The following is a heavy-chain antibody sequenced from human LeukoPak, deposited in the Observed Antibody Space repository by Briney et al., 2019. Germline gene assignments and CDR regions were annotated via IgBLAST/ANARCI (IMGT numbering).Heavy chain of an antibody. CDR2: IYWDDDE. J-gene: IGHJ5*02. CDR3: ARCLYPNSWFDP. D-gene: IGHD2-15*01. CDR1: GFSLSTSGVG. V-gene: IGHV2-5*02. Sequence: SGPTLVNPTQTLTLTCTFSGFSLSTSGVGVGWIRQPPGKALEWLALIYWDDDEAYSPSLKTRLTITKDTSKDQVLLTMTNMDPVDTATYYCARCLYPNSWFDPWGQGTLVTVSS.